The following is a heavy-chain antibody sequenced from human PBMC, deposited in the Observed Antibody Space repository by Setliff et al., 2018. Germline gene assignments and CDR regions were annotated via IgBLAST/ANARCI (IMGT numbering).Heavy chain of an antibody. D-gene: IGHD3-16*02. CDR1: GYTFNNYE. J-gene: IGHJ4*02. V-gene: IGHV1-18*01. CDR3: ARGYYDHVWGSYRGLFDY. CDR2: ISGYNDNT. Sequence: GASVKVSCKASGYTFNNYEISWVRQAPGQGLEWMGWISGYNDNTNYAQKLQGRATMTTDTSTNTVYMELRSLRSDDTAIYYCARGYYDHVWGSYRGLFDYWGQGTLVTVSS.